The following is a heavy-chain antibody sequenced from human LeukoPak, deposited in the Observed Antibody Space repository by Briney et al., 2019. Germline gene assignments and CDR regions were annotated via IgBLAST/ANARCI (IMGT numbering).Heavy chain of an antibody. Sequence: ASVKVSCKASGYTFTSYAMNWVRQAPGQGLEWMGWINTNTGNPTYAQGFTGRFVFSLDTSVSTAYLQISSLKAEDTAVYYCARVYFPGYSYGTWAFDIWGQGTMVTVSS. V-gene: IGHV7-4-1*02. D-gene: IGHD5-18*01. CDR2: INTNTGNP. J-gene: IGHJ3*02. CDR1: GYTFTSYA. CDR3: ARVYFPGYSYGTWAFDI.